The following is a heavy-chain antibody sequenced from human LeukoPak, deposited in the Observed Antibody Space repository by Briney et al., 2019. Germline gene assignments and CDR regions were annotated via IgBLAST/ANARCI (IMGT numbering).Heavy chain of an antibody. CDR3: ARDVGYKYGVYYYYGMDV. CDR1: GGSISSSSYY. D-gene: IGHD5-18*01. CDR2: IYYSGST. V-gene: IGHV4-39*07. J-gene: IGHJ6*02. Sequence: SETLSLTCTVSGGSISSSSYYWGWISQPPGKGMEWIGSIYYSGSTYYNPSLKSRVTISEDTSKNQFSLKLSSVTAADTAVYYCARDVGYKYGVYYYYGMDVWGQGTTVTVSS.